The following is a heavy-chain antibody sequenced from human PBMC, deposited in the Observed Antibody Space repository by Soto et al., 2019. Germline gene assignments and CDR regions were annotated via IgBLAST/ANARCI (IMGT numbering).Heavy chain of an antibody. CDR2: ISAYNGNT. J-gene: IGHJ5*02. V-gene: IGHV1-18*01. Sequence: QVQLVQSGAEVKKPGASVKVSCKASGYTFTSYGISWVRQAPGHGREWMGWISAYNGNTNYAQKLQGRVTMTTDTSTSTAYMELRSLRSDATAVYYCARSDGDGRYLAARLWFDPWGQGTLVTVSS. D-gene: IGHD6-6*01. CDR3: ARSDGDGRYLAARLWFDP. CDR1: GYTFTSYG.